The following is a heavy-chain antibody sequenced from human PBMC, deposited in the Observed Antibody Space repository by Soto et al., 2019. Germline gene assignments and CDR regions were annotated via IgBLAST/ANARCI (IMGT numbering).Heavy chain of an antibody. D-gene: IGHD3-22*01. CDR2: ISYDGSNK. V-gene: IGHV3-30*18. CDR3: AKDLNYYDSSG. CDR1: GFTFSSYG. J-gene: IGHJ4*02. Sequence: QVQLVESGGGVVQPGRSLRLSCAASGFTFSSYGMHWVRQAPGKGLEWVAVISYDGSNKYYADSVKGRFTISRDNSKNALYLQMNSLGAEDTAVYYCAKDLNYYDSSGWGQGTLVTVSS.